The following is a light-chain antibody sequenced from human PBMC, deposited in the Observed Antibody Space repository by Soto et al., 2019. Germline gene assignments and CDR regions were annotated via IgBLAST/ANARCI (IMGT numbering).Light chain of an antibody. Sequence: QSVLTQPASVSGSPGQSITISCTGTTSDVGTYKFVSWYQQHPGIAPKLMIYEVSELPSGVSNRFSGSKSGNTASLTISGLQAEDEADYYCCSHAGSHVIFGGGTKLTVL. V-gene: IGLV2-23*02. CDR2: EVS. J-gene: IGLJ2*01. CDR3: CSHAGSHVI. CDR1: TSDVGTYKF.